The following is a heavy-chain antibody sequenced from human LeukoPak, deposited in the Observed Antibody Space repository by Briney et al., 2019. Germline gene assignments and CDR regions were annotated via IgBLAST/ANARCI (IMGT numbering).Heavy chain of an antibody. Sequence: PSETLSLTCTVSGGSISSYYWSWIRQPPGKGLEWIGYIYYSGSTNYNPSLKSRVTISVDTSKNQFSLKLSSVTAADTAVYYCARDSYDSSGYYYLGYFDYWGQGTLVTVSS. CDR2: IYYSGST. V-gene: IGHV4-59*01. CDR1: GGSISSYY. CDR3: ARDSYDSSGYYYLGYFDY. D-gene: IGHD3-22*01. J-gene: IGHJ4*02.